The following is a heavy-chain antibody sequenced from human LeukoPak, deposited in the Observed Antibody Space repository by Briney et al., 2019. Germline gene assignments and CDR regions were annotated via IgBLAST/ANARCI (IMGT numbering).Heavy chain of an antibody. Sequence: TSETLSLTCGVSGGSISNYYWMWIRQPPGMGLEWIGNIYYSGSTNYNPSLKSRVTISVDTSKNQLSLKLSSVTAADTAVYYCARRASTGYYLDWGQGTLVTVSS. D-gene: IGHD3-22*01. CDR2: IYYSGST. CDR3: ARRASTGYYLD. CDR1: GGSISNYY. J-gene: IGHJ4*02. V-gene: IGHV4-59*08.